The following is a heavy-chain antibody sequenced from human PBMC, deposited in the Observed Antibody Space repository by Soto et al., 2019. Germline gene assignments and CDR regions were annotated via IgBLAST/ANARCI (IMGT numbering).Heavy chain of an antibody. CDR2: IYYNGST. J-gene: IGHJ4*02. CDR3: ARHSGPYDFWSGYSHGRDY. Sequence: SETLSLTCTVCCRAISSSSYYWGWIRQPPGKGLEWIGSIYYNGSTYYNPSLKSRVTISVDTSKNQFSLKLSSVTAADTAVYYCARHSGPYDFWSGYSHGRDYWGQGTLVTVSS. V-gene: IGHV4-39*01. D-gene: IGHD3-3*01. CDR1: CRAISSSSYY.